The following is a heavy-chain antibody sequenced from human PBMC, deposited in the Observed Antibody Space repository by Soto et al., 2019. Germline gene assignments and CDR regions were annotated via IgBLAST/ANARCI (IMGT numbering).Heavy chain of an antibody. V-gene: IGHV1-69*19. Sequence: QVQLVQSGAEMTKPGSSVKVSCQSSGGTFNTYAMNWVRQAPGQGPEWMGDISPMFGAANYAPKFQGRVTITADESTGTSYMQLSSLTSEDTALYFCAREVQVHTPAFVYRGQGTLVTVSS. CDR3: AREVQVHTPAFVY. CDR1: GGTFNTYA. CDR2: ISPMFGAA. D-gene: IGHD3-10*01. J-gene: IGHJ4*02.